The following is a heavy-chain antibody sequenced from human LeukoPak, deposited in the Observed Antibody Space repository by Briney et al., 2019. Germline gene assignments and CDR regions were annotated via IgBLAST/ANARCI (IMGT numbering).Heavy chain of an antibody. CDR1: GFTFSSYA. CDR3: EKDPSPSIAVSYFMDV. CDR2: ISGSDDST. D-gene: IGHD6-19*01. V-gene: IGHV3-23*01. J-gene: IGHJ6*03. Sequence: GGSLRLSCAASGFTFSSYAMSWVRQAPGKGLEWVSVISGSDDSTYYADSVKGRFTISRDNSTNTLYLQMNSLRVEDTAVYYCEKDPSPSIAVSYFMDVWGKGNTVTVSS.